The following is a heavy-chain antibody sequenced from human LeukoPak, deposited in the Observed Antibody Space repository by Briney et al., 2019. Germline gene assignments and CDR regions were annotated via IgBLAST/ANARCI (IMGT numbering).Heavy chain of an antibody. V-gene: IGHV3-7*05. CDR1: GFTFSSFW. CDR3: ATYLYASSAFDS. Sequence: GGSLRLSCAASGFTFSSFWMSWVRQAPGKGLEWVANIKEDGREMYYVDSVKGRFTISRDNAKNSLSLQMNSLRSEDTAVYYCATYLYASSAFDSWGQGTLVTVSS. CDR2: IKEDGREM. D-gene: IGHD3-22*01. J-gene: IGHJ5*01.